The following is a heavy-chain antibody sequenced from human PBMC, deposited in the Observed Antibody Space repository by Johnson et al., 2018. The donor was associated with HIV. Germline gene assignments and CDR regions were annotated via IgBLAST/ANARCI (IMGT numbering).Heavy chain of an antibody. J-gene: IGHJ3*02. CDR2: ISSKANSYAT. D-gene: IGHD1-26*01. CDR1: GFTFSGSA. V-gene: IGHV3-73*01. CDR3: VKDRGRPGTPAAFDI. Sequence: VQLVESGGGLVQPGQSLKLFCAASGFTFSGSAMHWVRQASGKGLEWVGRISSKANSYATAYAASVKGRVTISRYNSKHTLYLQMSSLTVEDTAVYYCVKDRGRPGTPAAFDIWGQGTMLTVSS.